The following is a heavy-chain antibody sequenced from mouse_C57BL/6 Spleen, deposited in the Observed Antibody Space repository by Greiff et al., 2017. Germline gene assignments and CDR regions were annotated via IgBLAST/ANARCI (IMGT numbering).Heavy chain of an antibody. J-gene: IGHJ1*03. D-gene: IGHD2-3*01. CDR1: GYTFTSYW. V-gene: IGHV1-59*01. CDR2: IDPSDSYT. Sequence: QVQLQQPGAELVRPGTSVKLSCKASGYTFTSYWMHWVKQRPGQGLEWIGVIDPSDSYTNYNQKFKGKATLTVDTSSSTAYMQLSSLTSEDSAVYYCARGSYDGNYPYFDVWGTGTTVTVSS. CDR3: ARGSYDGNYPYFDV.